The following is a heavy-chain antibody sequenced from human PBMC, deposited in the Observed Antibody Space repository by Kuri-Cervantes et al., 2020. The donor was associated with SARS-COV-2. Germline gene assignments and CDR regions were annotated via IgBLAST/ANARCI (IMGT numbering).Heavy chain of an antibody. Sequence: SETLSLTCAVYGGSFNSYYWSWIRQPPGKGLEWIGEINHSGSTNYNPSLKSRVTISVDTSKNQFSLKLSSVTAADTAVYYCARGEVIVVPAAVAYYRYMDVWGKGTTVTVSS. V-gene: IGHV4-34*01. CDR2: INHSGST. J-gene: IGHJ6*03. CDR1: GGSFNSYY. CDR3: ARGEVIVVPAAVAYYRYMDV. D-gene: IGHD2-2*01.